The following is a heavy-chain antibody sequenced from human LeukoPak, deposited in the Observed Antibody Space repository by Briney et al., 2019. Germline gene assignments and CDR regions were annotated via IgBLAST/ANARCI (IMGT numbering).Heavy chain of an antibody. D-gene: IGHD3-16*01. CDR3: ARAMITFGDYYLDY. CDR2: IYSSGIT. CDR1: GGSINNYY. V-gene: IGHV4-4*07. Sequence: PSETLSLTCTVSGGSINNYYWSWIRQPAGKGLEWIGRIYSSGITNYNPSLKSRVTMSVDTSKNQFSLKLRSVTAADTAVYYCARAMITFGDYYLDYWGQGTLVTVSS. J-gene: IGHJ4*02.